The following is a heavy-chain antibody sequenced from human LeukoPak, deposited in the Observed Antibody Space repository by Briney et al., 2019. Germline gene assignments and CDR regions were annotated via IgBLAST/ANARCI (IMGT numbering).Heavy chain of an antibody. CDR2: IRYSGST. J-gene: IGHJ4*02. V-gene: IGHV4-59*01. D-gene: IGHD2-2*01. Sequence: PSETLSLTCTVSGGSISSYYWSWIRQPPGKGLEWIGYIRYSGSTNYNPSLKSRVTISVDTSKNQFSLKLSSVTAADTAVYYCARDSSTSMFDYWGQGTLVTVSS. CDR3: ARDSSTSMFDY. CDR1: GGSISSYY.